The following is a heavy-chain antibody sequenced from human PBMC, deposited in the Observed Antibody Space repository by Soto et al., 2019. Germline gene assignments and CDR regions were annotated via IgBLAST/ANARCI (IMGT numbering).Heavy chain of an antibody. D-gene: IGHD2-21*01. J-gene: IGHJ4*02. Sequence: EVRLVQSGGGLVQPGGSLRLSCAASLFIVSDNYMSWVRQAPGKGLEWVSLIYSGGGTDYAESVKGRFTISRDNSKNTLYPQMNRLKAGETGIFYLGNWIASGSFWGQGTLVTGPS. V-gene: IGHV3-66*01. CDR2: IYSGGGT. CDR3: GNWIASGSF. CDR1: LFIVSDNY.